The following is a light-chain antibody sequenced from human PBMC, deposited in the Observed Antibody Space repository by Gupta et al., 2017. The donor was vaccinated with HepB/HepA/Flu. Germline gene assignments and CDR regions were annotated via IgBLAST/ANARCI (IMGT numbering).Light chain of an antibody. Sequence: SSELTQDPAVSVALGPTVRITCQGDSLRSYDASWYQQKPGQAPVLVIYGKNNRPSGIPDRFAGSISGNTASLTITGAQAEDEADYYCNSRDSSGNPVVFGGGTKLTVL. V-gene: IGLV3-19*01. CDR1: SLRSYD. CDR3: NSRDSSGNPVV. CDR2: GKN. J-gene: IGLJ3*02.